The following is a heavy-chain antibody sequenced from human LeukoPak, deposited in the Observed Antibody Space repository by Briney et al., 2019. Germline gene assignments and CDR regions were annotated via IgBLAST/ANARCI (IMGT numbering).Heavy chain of an antibody. CDR1: GYTFTSYG. D-gene: IGHD3-22*01. Sequence: ASVKVSCKASGYTFTSYGISWVRQAPGQGLEWMGWISAYNGNTNYAQKLQGRVTMTTDTSTSTAYMELRSLRSDDTAVYYCARDEYYYDSSGYLMDFDYWGQGTLVTVSS. J-gene: IGHJ4*02. V-gene: IGHV1-18*01. CDR2: ISAYNGNT. CDR3: ARDEYYYDSSGYLMDFDY.